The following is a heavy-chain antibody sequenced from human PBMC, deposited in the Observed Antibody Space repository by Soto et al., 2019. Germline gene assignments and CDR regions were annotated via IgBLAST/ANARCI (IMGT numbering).Heavy chain of an antibody. D-gene: IGHD3-10*01. J-gene: IGHJ4*02. V-gene: IGHV3-48*03. CDR2: ISNTETAI. Sequence: GGSLRLSCAASGFTFNNYEMHWVRQAPGKGLEWISYISNTETAIYYADSVTGRFTISRDNVNDTLYLQMNNLRAEDSGLYYCTRGPRPISTGTGAYWGQGTQVTVSS. CDR1: GFTFNNYE. CDR3: TRGPRPISTGTGAY.